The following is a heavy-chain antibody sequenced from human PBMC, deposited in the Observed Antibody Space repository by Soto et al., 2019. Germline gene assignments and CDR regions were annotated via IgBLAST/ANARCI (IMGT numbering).Heavy chain of an antibody. J-gene: IGHJ6*02. CDR2: IHSDGST. CDR1: GFTVSTNY. Sequence: GGSLRLSCAASGFTVSTNYMTWVRQAPGKGLEWVSVIHSDGSTYYADSVKGRFTISRDNSKNTLFLQLNSLRAEDTAVYYCAREAGPSRYYYGLDVWGQGTTVTVSS. D-gene: IGHD3-10*01. CDR3: AREAGPSRYYYGLDV. V-gene: IGHV3-53*01.